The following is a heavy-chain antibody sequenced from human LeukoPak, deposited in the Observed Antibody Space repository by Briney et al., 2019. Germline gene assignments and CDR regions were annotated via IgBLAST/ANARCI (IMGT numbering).Heavy chain of an antibody. V-gene: IGHV1-69*01. Sequence: ASVKVSCKASGGIFSSYAISWVRQAPGQGLDWMGGIIPIFGTANYAQKFQGRVTITADESTSTAYMELSSLRSEDTAVYYCAREGGYCSSTSCPEVLVVPFDYWGQGTLVTVSS. CDR1: GGIFSSYA. CDR2: IIPIFGTA. D-gene: IGHD2-2*01. CDR3: AREGGYCSSTSCPEVLVVPFDY. J-gene: IGHJ4*02.